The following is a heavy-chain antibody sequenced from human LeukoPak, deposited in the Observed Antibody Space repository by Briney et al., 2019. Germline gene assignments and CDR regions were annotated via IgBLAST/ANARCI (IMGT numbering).Heavy chain of an antibody. J-gene: IGHJ6*02. D-gene: IGHD2-2*01. Sequence: GGSLRLSCAASGFTFSSYPMHWVRQAPGKGLEWVAVISYDGSNKYYADSVKGRFTISRDNSKNTLYPQMNSLRAEDTAVYYCARPRRYCSSTSCFGGGMDVWGQGTTVTVSS. CDR3: ARPRRYCSSTSCFGGGMDV. CDR2: ISYDGSNK. V-gene: IGHV3-30-3*01. CDR1: GFTFSSYP.